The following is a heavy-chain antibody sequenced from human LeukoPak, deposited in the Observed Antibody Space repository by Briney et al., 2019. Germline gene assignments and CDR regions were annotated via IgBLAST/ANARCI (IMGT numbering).Heavy chain of an antibody. J-gene: IGHJ4*02. V-gene: IGHV3-33*01. Sequence: PGRSLRLSCAASGFTFSSYGMHWVRQAPGKGLEWVAVIWNDGSNKYYADSVKGRFTISRDNSKNTLYLQMNSLRAEDTAVYYCARDSPLWTYGSGSYLDYWGQGTLVTVSS. CDR1: GFTFSSYG. CDR2: IWNDGSNK. CDR3: ARDSPLWTYGSGSYLDY. D-gene: IGHD3-10*01.